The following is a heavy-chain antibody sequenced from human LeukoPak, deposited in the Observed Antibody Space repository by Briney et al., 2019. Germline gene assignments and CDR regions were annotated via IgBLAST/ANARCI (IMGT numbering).Heavy chain of an antibody. CDR2: ISSSGSTI. J-gene: IGHJ4*02. V-gene: IGHV3-11*04. D-gene: IGHD2-2*01. CDR1: GFAFSDFY. Sequence: GGSLRLSCAASGFAFSDFYMFWIRQAPGKGLEWVSYISSSGSTIYYADSVKGRFTISRDNAKNSLYLQMNSLRAEDTAVYYCARDWGVVAPLDYWGQGTLVTVSS. CDR3: ARDWGVVAPLDY.